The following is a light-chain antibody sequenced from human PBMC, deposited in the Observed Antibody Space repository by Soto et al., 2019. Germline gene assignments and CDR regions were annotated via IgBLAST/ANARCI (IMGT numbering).Light chain of an antibody. Sequence: IEMTQSPPSLSASTGDRVTITCRASQVISSYLAWYQQKPGKAPKLLIYAASTLQSGVPSRFSGSGSGTDFTLTINNLQPEDFATYYCQQANSFPRTFGPGTKVDIK. CDR1: QVISSY. CDR3: QQANSFPRT. CDR2: AAS. J-gene: IGKJ3*01. V-gene: IGKV1-12*01.